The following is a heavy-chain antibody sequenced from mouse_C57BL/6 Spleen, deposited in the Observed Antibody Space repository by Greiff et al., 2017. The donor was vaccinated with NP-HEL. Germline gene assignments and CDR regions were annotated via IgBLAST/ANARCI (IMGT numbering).Heavy chain of an antibody. Sequence: EVQLQQSGPELVKPGASVKMSCKASGYTFTDYNIHWVKQSHGKSLEWIGYINPNNGGTSYNQKFKGKATLTVNKSSSTAYMELRSLTSEDSAVYYCARSSYRYYYAMDYWGQGTSVTVSS. CDR2: INPNNGGT. CDR3: ARSSYRYYYAMDY. CDR1: GYTFTDYN. D-gene: IGHD1-1*01. J-gene: IGHJ4*01. V-gene: IGHV1-22*01.